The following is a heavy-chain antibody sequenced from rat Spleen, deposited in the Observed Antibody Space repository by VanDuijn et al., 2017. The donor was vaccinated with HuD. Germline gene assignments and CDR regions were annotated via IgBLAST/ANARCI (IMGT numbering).Heavy chain of an antibody. CDR1: GLSFSNYY. V-gene: IGHV5-25*01. CDR3: AREDLGVEY. CDR2: ISTGGGNT. Sequence: EVQLVESGGGLVQPGRSMKLSCAASGLSFSNYYMAWVRQAPTKGLEWVASISTGGGNTYYRDSVKGRFTISRDNAKSTLYLQMDSLRSEDTATYYCAREDLGVEYWGQGVMVTVSS. D-gene: IGHD4-2*01. J-gene: IGHJ2*01.